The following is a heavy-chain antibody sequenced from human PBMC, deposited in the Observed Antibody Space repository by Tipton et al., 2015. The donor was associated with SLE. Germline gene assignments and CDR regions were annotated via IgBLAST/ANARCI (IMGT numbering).Heavy chain of an antibody. V-gene: IGHV4-38-2*02. CDR2: IYRSGNT. CDR3: ARDRQLAYFYN. Sequence: TLSLTCTVSGYSISSGYYWGWIRQPPGKGLEWIGSIYRSGNTFYNPSLKSRVTISVDTSKNQFSLKLSSVTAADTAVYYCARDRQLAYFYNWGHGTQVTVSS. D-gene: IGHD2/OR15-2a*01. CDR1: GYSISSGYY. J-gene: IGHJ4*01.